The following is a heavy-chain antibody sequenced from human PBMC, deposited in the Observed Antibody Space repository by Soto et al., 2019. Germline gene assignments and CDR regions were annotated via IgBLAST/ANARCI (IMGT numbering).Heavy chain of an antibody. V-gene: IGHV5-51*01. Sequence: GESLKISCKGSGYSFTSYWIGWVRQMPGKGLEWMGIIHPGDSDARYSPSFQGQVTISADKSINTAYLQWSSLEASDTAMYYCARRYYYDSSGYLDYWGQGTLVTVSS. J-gene: IGHJ4*02. CDR1: GYSFTSYW. D-gene: IGHD3-22*01. CDR3: ARRYYYDSSGYLDY. CDR2: IHPGDSDA.